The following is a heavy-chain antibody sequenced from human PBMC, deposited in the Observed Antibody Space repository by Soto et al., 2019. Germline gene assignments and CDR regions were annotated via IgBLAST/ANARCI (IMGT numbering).Heavy chain of an antibody. CDR1: GFTFDSFA. J-gene: IGHJ4*02. Sequence: VQLLASGGGLEQPGGSLRLSCAASGFTFDSFAMTWVRQAPGKGLEWGSAISASGGSTFYADTVKGRFTISRDSSKNTLYLQTNSLRAEDTAVYYCARGAFMLDSWGQGTLVTVSS. D-gene: IGHD3-16*01. CDR3: ARGAFMLDS. V-gene: IGHV3-23*01. CDR2: ISASGGST.